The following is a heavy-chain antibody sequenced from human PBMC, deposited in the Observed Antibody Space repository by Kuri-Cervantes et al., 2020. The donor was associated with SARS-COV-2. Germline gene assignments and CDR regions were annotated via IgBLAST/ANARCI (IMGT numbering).Heavy chain of an antibody. Sequence: KVSCKGSGYTFTSYWIAWVRQMPGKGLEWKGIIYPGDSDIRYGPSFQGQVTISADKSISTAYLQWSSLKASDTAMYYCARCGSVPAAFDDAFDIWGQGTMVTVSS. CDR3: ARCGSVPAAFDDAFDI. J-gene: IGHJ3*02. CDR1: GYTFTSYW. D-gene: IGHD2-2*01. V-gene: IGHV5-51*01. CDR2: IYPGDSDI.